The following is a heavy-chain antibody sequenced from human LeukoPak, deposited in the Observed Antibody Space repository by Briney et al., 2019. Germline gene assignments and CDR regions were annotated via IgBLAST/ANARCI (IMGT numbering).Heavy chain of an antibody. V-gene: IGHV5-51*01. CDR2: IFPRDSNT. D-gene: IGHD2-15*01. Sequence: GESLKISCRASGHDFPDYWIGWVRQMPGKGLEWMGIIFPRDSNTVYGPSFQGQVTISADQSISTAYLQWNSLEASDTAMYYCARRGNGRDAFDIRGQGTMVTVSS. CDR1: GHDFPDYW. J-gene: IGHJ3*02. CDR3: ARRGNGRDAFDI.